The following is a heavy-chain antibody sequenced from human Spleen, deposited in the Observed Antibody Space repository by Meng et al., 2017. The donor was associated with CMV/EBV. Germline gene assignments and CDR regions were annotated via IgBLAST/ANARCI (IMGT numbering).Heavy chain of an antibody. J-gene: IGHJ4*02. V-gene: IGHV3-21*01. CDR2: ISAGSISI. CDR3: ARGNSRSSSSTSCGY. Sequence: GESLKISCAASGFTFSSYSMSWVRQAPGKGLEWISSISAGSISIYYADSVKGRFTISRDNARNSLDLQTNSLRVEDTAVYYCARGNSRSSSSTSCGYWGQGTLVTVS. CDR1: GFTFSSYS. D-gene: IGHD6-6*01.